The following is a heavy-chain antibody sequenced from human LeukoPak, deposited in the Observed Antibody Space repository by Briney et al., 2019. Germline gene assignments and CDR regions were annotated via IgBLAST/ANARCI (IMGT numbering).Heavy chain of an antibody. J-gene: IGHJ4*02. CDR2: INPNSGGT. CDR1: GYTFTGYH. CDR3: ARVLTPTVVTSNFGC. D-gene: IGHD4-23*01. V-gene: IGHV1-2*02. Sequence: GASVKVSCKASGYTFTGYHMYWVRQAPGQGLEWMGWINPNSGGTRYAQKFQGRVTMTRDTSISTAYMELSRLRSDDTAVYYCARVLTPTVVTSNFGCWGQGTLVTVSS.